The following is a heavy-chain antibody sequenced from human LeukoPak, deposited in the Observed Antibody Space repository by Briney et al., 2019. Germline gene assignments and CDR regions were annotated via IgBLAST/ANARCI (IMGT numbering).Heavy chain of an antibody. D-gene: IGHD3-16*02. CDR3: VGHSRSYRFDS. Sequence: SETLSLTCTVSGDSISSFYWSWIRQSSGKGLEWIGLISHSGSTNYNPSLKNRVTMSVDLSTSRFSLRLTSVTAADTAVSYCVGHSRSYRFDSWGQGILVTVSS. CDR1: GDSISSFY. CDR2: ISHSGST. J-gene: IGHJ4*02. V-gene: IGHV4-59*08.